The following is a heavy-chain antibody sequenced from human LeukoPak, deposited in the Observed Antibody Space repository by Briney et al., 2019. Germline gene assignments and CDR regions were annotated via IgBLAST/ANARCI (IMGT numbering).Heavy chain of an antibody. CDR1: GGTFSSYA. V-gene: IGHV1-69*01. J-gene: IGHJ6*04. D-gene: IGHD3-10*01. Sequence: EASVKVSCKASGGTFSSYAISWVRQAPGQGLEWMGGIIPIFGTANYAQKFQGRVTITADESTSTAYMELSSLRAEDTAVYYCARGSRTGEFVYYGMDVWGKGTTVTGSS. CDR2: IIPIFGTA. CDR3: ARGSRTGEFVYYGMDV.